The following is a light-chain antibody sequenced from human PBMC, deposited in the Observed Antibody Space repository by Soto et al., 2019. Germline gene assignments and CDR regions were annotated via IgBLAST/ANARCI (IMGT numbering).Light chain of an antibody. J-gene: IGKJ1*01. CDR3: QQYTSYWT. CDR1: QSISSW. V-gene: IGKV1-5*03. Sequence: DIQMTQSPSTLSASVGDRVTITCRASQSISSWLAWYQQKPGKATKLLIYKASSLESGVPSRFSGSGSGTEVPLTISSLQPDHFATYYCQQYTSYWTFGQGTKVEIK. CDR2: KAS.